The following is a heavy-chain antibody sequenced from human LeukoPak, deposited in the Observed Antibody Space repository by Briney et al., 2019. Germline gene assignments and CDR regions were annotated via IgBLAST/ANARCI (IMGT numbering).Heavy chain of an antibody. CDR2: ISVYNGNT. V-gene: IGHV1-18*01. J-gene: IGHJ4*02. CDR3: ARVSETMITFGGVLPLYFDY. CDR1: GYTFTSHG. D-gene: IGHD3-16*01. Sequence: APVKVSCKASGYTFTSHGITWVRQAPGQGLEWMGGISVYNGNTNYAQKFQGRVTLTTDTSTSTAYMQLRSLRSDDTAVYYCARVSETMITFGGVLPLYFDYWGQGTLVTVSS.